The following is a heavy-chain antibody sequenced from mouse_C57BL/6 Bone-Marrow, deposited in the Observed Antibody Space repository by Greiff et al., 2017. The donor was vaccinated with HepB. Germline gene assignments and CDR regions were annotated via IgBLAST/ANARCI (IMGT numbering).Heavy chain of an antibody. Sequence: VQLQQPGAELVKPGASVKMSCKASGYTFTSYWITWVKQRPGQGLEWIGDIYPGSGSTNYNEKFKSKATLTVDTSSSTAYMQLSSLTSEDSAVYYCARKITTVVDYFDYWGQGTTLTVSS. CDR3: ARKITTVVDYFDY. D-gene: IGHD1-1*01. CDR2: IYPGSGST. V-gene: IGHV1-55*01. J-gene: IGHJ2*01. CDR1: GYTFTSYW.